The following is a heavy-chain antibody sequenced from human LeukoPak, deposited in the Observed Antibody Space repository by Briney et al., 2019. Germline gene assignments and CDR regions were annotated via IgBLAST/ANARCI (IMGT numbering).Heavy chain of an antibody. CDR2: IYYSGST. Sequence: SETLSLTCTVSGGSISSSSYYWGWIRQPPGKGLEWIGSIYYSGSTYYNPSLKSRVTISVDTSKNQFSLKLSSVTAADTAVYYCARSYCSSTSCYASGYFDYWGQGTLVTVSS. CDR3: ARSYCSSTSCYASGYFDY. D-gene: IGHD2-2*01. J-gene: IGHJ4*02. CDR1: GGSISSSSYY. V-gene: IGHV4-39*01.